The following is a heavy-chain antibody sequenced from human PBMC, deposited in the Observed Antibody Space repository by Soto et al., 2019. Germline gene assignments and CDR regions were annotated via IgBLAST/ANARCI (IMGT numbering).Heavy chain of an antibody. Sequence: QVQLQESGPGLVKPSETLSLTCTVSGGSISSYYWSWIRQPPGKGLEWIGYIYYSGSTNYNPSLKSRDTISVDTSNNRFSLKLSSVTAADTAVYYCARLGYCSGGRCSPQNYYHYYMDVWGKGTTVTGSS. CDR2: IYYSGST. CDR3: ARLGYCSGGRCSPQNYYHYYMDV. V-gene: IGHV4-59*08. CDR1: GGSISSYY. D-gene: IGHD2-15*01. J-gene: IGHJ6*03.